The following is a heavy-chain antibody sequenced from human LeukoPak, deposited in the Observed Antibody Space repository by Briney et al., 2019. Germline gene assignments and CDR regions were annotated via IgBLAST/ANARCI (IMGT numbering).Heavy chain of an antibody. J-gene: IGHJ3*02. V-gene: IGHV4-59*01. Sequence: PSETLSLTCTVSGDSINSYYWSWLRQPPGKGLEWIGYIYYSGRTNYNPSLTSRLTVSVDTSTNQFSLKLSSVTAADTAMYYCARLGDSDIFDIWGQGTMVTVSS. CDR1: GDSINSYY. D-gene: IGHD2-21*02. CDR2: IYYSGRT. CDR3: ARLGDSDIFDI.